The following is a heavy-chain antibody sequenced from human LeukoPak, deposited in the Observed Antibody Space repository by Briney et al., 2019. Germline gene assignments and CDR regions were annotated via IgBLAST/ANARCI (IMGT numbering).Heavy chain of an antibody. CDR3: ARDRVGGNYYGSGSLKPPDAFDI. Sequence: SETLSLTCTVSGGSISSGSYYWSWIRQPAGKGLEWIGRIYTSGSTNYNPSLKSRVTMSVDTSKNQFSLKLSSVTAADTAVYYCARDRVGGNYYGSGSLKPPDAFDIWGQGTMVTVSS. V-gene: IGHV4-61*02. D-gene: IGHD3-10*01. CDR2: IYTSGST. CDR1: GGSISSGSYY. J-gene: IGHJ3*02.